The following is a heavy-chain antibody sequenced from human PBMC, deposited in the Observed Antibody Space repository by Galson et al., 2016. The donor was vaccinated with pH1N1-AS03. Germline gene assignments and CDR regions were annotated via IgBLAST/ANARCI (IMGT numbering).Heavy chain of an antibody. CDR3: AGSTGGLVLITGFAFDI. J-gene: IGHJ3*02. D-gene: IGHD3-9*01. CDR2: IYPGDSET. CDR1: GYTFTYYW. Sequence: QSGAEVKKPGESLKISCKASGYTFTYYWIGWVRQMPGKGLEWMGVIYPGDSETRYSPSFPGQVTISAGKSTNTAYRPWSSLKASDTAMYYCAGSTGGLVLITGFAFDIWGQGTMVTVSS. V-gene: IGHV5-51*01.